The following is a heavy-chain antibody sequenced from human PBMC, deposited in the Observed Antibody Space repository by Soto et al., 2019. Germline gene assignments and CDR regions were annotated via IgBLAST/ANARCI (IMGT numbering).Heavy chain of an antibody. CDR2: INPSGGST. Sequence: GASVKVSCKASGYTFTSYYMHWVRQAPGQGLEWMGIINPSGGSTSYAQKFQGRVTMTRDTSTSTVYMELSSLRSEDTAVYYCAMVPGYDSGSDGAFDIWGQGTMVTVSS. J-gene: IGHJ3*02. D-gene: IGHD3-10*01. V-gene: IGHV1-46*03. CDR3: AMVPGYDSGSDGAFDI. CDR1: GYTFTSYY.